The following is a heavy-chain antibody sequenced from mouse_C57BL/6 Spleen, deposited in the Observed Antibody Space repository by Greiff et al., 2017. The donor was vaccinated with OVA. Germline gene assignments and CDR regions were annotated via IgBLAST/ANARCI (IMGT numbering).Heavy chain of an antibody. Sequence: VQLQQSGPELVKPGASVKISCKASGYAFSSSWMNWVKQRPGKGLEWIGRIYPGDGDTNYNGKFKGKATLTADKSSSTAYMQLSSLTSEDSAVYFCARGGGYVWGTGTTVTVSS. J-gene: IGHJ1*03. V-gene: IGHV1-82*01. CDR1: GYAFSSSW. CDR2: IYPGDGDT. CDR3: ARGGGYV.